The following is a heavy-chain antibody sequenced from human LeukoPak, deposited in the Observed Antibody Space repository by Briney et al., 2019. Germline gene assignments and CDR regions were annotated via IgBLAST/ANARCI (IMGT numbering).Heavy chain of an antibody. CDR3: ASTRWPTDY. Sequence: GGSLRLSCAASGFIFSSQWMHWVRQAPGKGLEWVANIKEDGSEKKYLDSVKGRFTISRDNSKNTLYLQMNSLRAEDTAVYYCASTRWPTDYWGQGTLVTVSS. CDR2: IKEDGSEK. V-gene: IGHV3-7*01. D-gene: IGHD5-24*01. J-gene: IGHJ4*02. CDR1: GFIFSSQW.